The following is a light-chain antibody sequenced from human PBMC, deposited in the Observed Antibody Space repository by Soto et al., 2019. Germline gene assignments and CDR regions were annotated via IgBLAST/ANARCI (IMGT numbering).Light chain of an antibody. J-gene: IGLJ1*01. Sequence: QSALTQPTSASGSPGQSVTISCTGTSSDVGAYNYVSWYQQLPGKDPKLIIYEVSKRPSGVPDRFSGSKSGNTASLTVSGLQAEDEADYYCTSYAGTYSFFYVFGTGTKVTVL. V-gene: IGLV2-8*01. CDR3: TSYAGTYSFFYV. CDR1: SSDVGAYNY. CDR2: EVS.